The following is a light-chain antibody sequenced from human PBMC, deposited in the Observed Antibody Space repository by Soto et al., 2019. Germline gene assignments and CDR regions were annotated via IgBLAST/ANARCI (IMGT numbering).Light chain of an antibody. CDR3: QQYGSSST. CDR2: DAS. V-gene: IGKV3-20*01. J-gene: IGKJ1*01. Sequence: EIVLTQSPGTLSLSQGERATLSCRASQSVSSSYLAWYQQKPGQAPRLLIYDASSRATGIPDRFSGSGSGTDFTLTISRLEPEDFAVYYCQQYGSSSTFGQGTKVEIK. CDR1: QSVSSSY.